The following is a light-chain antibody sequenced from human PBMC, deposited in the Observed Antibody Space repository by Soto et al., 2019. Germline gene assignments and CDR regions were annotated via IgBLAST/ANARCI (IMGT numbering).Light chain of an antibody. V-gene: IGLV1-40*01. J-gene: IGLJ1*01. CDR3: HSYDSSLSGYV. Sequence: QSGLTQPPSVSGAPGQRVTISCTGSSSNIGAGHDVHWYRQLPGTAPKLLIYGNNNRPSGVPDRFSGSKSGTSASLAITGLQAEDEADYYCHSYDSSLSGYVFATGTKLTVL. CDR1: SSNIGAGHD. CDR2: GNN.